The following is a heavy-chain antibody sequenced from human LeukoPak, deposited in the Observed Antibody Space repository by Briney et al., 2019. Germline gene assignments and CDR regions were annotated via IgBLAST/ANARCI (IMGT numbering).Heavy chain of an antibody. CDR2: ISAYNGNT. V-gene: IGHV1-18*01. J-gene: IGHJ4*02. CDR3: ARDWRSYYYYDSSGYPDY. CDR1: GYTFTSYG. D-gene: IGHD3-22*01. Sequence: GASVKVSCKASGYTFTSYGISWVRQAPGQGLEWMGWISAYNGNTNYAQKLQGRVTMTTDTSTSTAYMELRSLRSDDTAVYYCARDWRSYYYYDSSGYPDYWGQGTLVTVSS.